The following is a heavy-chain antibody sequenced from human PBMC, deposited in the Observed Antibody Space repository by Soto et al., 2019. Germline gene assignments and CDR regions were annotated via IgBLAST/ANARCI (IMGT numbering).Heavy chain of an antibody. Sequence: QVHLQESGPGLVKPSETLSLTCTVSGGSIRSFYWSWIRQPPGKGLEWIGYIHYSGDTNFNPSLRGRVTFSGGSRKNRYSLRVPSMTVADKAIYYGARGGWGSSGSRPESEFDYWGQGTLVTVSS. CDR1: GGSIRSFY. CDR2: IHYSGDT. J-gene: IGHJ4*02. D-gene: IGHD6-19*01. V-gene: IGHV4-59*12. CDR3: ARGGWGSSGSRPESEFDY.